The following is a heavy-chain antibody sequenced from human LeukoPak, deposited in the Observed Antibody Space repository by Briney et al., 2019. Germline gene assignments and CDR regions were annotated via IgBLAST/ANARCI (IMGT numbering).Heavy chain of an antibody. Sequence: GASVKVSRKASGYTFTSYGISWVRQAPGQGLEWMGWISAYNGNTNYAQKLQGRVTMTTDTSTSTAYMELRSLRSDDTAVYYCARDPSDLGYCSSTSCLNNWFDPWGQGTLVTVSS. D-gene: IGHD2-2*01. J-gene: IGHJ5*02. CDR1: GYTFTSYG. V-gene: IGHV1-18*01. CDR2: ISAYNGNT. CDR3: ARDPSDLGYCSSTSCLNNWFDP.